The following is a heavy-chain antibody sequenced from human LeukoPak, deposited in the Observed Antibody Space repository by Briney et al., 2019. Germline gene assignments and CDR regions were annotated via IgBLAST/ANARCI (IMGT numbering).Heavy chain of an antibody. D-gene: IGHD3-22*01. CDR1: GFTFSNYA. Sequence: GGSLRLSCAASGFTFSNYAMSWVRQAPGEGLEWVSAITGGGDNTYYADSVKGRFTISRDNSRTTLYLQMNSLRAEDTAVYYCAKDPSYYYDISGYSNWFDSWGQGTLVTVSS. V-gene: IGHV3-23*01. CDR3: AKDPSYYYDISGYSNWFDS. CDR2: ITGGGDNT. J-gene: IGHJ5*01.